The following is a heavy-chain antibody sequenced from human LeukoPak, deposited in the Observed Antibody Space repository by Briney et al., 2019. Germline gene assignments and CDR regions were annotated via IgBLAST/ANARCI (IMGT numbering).Heavy chain of an antibody. CDR1: GASIRIYY. Sequence: SEPLSLTSTVSGASIRIYYWSWIRQPPAKGLEWSGYIYYSGSTNYNPSLKSRVTISVDTSKNQFSLKLSSVTAADTAVYYCARVLPYNWNWKWFDPWGQGTLVTVSS. V-gene: IGHV4-59*01. D-gene: IGHD1-20*01. CDR3: ARVLPYNWNWKWFDP. CDR2: IYYSGST. J-gene: IGHJ5*02.